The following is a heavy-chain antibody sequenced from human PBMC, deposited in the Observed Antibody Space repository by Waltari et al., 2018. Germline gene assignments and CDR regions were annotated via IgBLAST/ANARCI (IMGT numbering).Heavy chain of an antibody. D-gene: IGHD5-12*01. V-gene: IGHV3-72*01. J-gene: IGHJ4*02. CDR1: GFSFSDHY. CDR3: AREAATIQTYFDY. CDR2: TRNKVNSYTT. Sequence: EVQLVESGGGLVQPGGSLRLSCAASGFSFSDHYIDWVRQAPGKGLEWVGRTRNKVNSYTTEYAASVKGRFTISRDDSKNSLHLQMNSLKTEDTAVYYCAREAATIQTYFDYWGQGTLVTVSS.